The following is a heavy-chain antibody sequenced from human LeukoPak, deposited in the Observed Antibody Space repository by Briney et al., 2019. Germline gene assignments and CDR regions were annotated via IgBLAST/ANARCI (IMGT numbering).Heavy chain of an antibody. J-gene: IGHJ4*02. CDR2: INSDGSST. CDR1: AFTFSSYW. Sequence: PGGSLRLSCAASAFTFSSYWMHWVRQAPGKGLVWVSRINSDGSSTNYADSVKGRFTISRDNAKNSLYLQMNSLRAEDTALYYCAKTYYYDSSGYWFDYWGQGTLVTVSS. D-gene: IGHD3-22*01. CDR3: AKTYYYDSSGYWFDY. V-gene: IGHV3-74*01.